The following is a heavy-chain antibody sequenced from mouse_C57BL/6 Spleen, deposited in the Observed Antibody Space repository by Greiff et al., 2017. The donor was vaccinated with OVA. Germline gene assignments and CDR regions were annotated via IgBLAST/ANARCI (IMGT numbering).Heavy chain of an antibody. D-gene: IGHD2-13*01. CDR2: IHPSDSDT. V-gene: IGHV1-74*01. CDR1: GYTFTSYW. Sequence: QVQLQQPGAELVKPGASVKVYCKASGYTFTSYWMHWVKQRPGQGLEWIGRIHPSDSDTNYNQKFKGKATLTVDKSSSTAYMQLSSLTSEDSAVYYCGGGDLYYAMDYWGQGTSVTVSS. CDR3: GGGDLYYAMDY. J-gene: IGHJ4*01.